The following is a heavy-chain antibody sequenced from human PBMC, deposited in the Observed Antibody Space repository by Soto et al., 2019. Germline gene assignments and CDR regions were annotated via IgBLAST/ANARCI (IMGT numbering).Heavy chain of an antibody. CDR2: IYHSGST. V-gene: IGHV4-4*02. CDR1: GFTFSSYDM. D-gene: IGHD3-10*01. CDR3: AGYYYAPGNYQGNLDY. J-gene: IGHJ4*02. Sequence: GSLRLSCATSGFTFSSYDMSWVRQPPGKGLEWIGEIYHSGSTNYNPSLKSRVTISVDKPKNQFSLKLSSVTAADTAVYYCAGYYYAPGNYQGNLDYGGEENMVTVPS.